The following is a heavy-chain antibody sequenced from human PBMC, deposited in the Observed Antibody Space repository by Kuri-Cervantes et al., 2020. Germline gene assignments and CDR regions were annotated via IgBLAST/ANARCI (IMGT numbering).Heavy chain of an antibody. CDR1: GFTFSSYS. CDR3: ARDSVFDYYDSSGYFDY. J-gene: IGHJ4*02. Sequence: GGSLRLSCAASGFTFSSYSMNWVRQAPGKGLERVSYISSSSSTIYYADSVKGRFTISRDNAKNSLYLQMNSLRDEDTAVYYCARDSVFDYYDSSGYFDYWGQGTLVTVSS. D-gene: IGHD3-22*01. CDR2: ISSSSSTI. V-gene: IGHV3-48*02.